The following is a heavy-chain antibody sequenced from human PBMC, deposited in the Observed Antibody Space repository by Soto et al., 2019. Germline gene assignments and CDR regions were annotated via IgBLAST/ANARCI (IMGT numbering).Heavy chain of an antibody. J-gene: IGHJ4*02. CDR1: GFTFSSYG. CDR3: ARESAWHFDY. Sequence: GGSLRLSCAASGFTFSSYGMNWVRQAPGKGLEWLSYIDGSGAAIYYADSVEGRFTVSRDNAENSLYLQMNSLRVEDTGVYYCARESAWHFDYWGQGTLVTVSS. D-gene: IGHD3-3*01. CDR2: IDGSGAAI. V-gene: IGHV3-48*01.